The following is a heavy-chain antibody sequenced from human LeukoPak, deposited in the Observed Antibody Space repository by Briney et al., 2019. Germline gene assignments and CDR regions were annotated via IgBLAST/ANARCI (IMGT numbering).Heavy chain of an antibody. V-gene: IGHV3-66*01. J-gene: IGHJ4*02. Sequence: GGSLRLSCAASGFTVSSNYMSWVRQAPGKGLEWVSVIYSGGSTYYADSVKGRFTISRDNSKNTLYLQMNSLRAEDTAVYYCAKDFITMIGDYFDYWGQGTLVTVSS. CDR2: IYSGGST. CDR1: GFTVSSNY. D-gene: IGHD3-22*01. CDR3: AKDFITMIGDYFDY.